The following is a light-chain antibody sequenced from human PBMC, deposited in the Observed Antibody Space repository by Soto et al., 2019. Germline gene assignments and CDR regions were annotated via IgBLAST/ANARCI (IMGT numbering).Light chain of an antibody. J-gene: IGKJ3*01. CDR2: GAS. CDR3: QQYSTWPFT. V-gene: IGKV3-15*01. CDR1: QSVGNN. Sequence: EIVMTQSPATLSVSPGETATLSCRASQSVGNNLAWYQQEPGQPPSLLIYGASTRATGLSVRFSGSGSGTEFTLTISSLKSEDFVLYYCQQYSTWPFTFGPGTKLDFK.